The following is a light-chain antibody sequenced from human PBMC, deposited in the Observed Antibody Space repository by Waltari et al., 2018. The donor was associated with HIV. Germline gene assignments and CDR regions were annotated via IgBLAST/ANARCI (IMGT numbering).Light chain of an antibody. Sequence: QSALTQPPSVSGSPGPSVTISCTGTSSDVGRYNRVSWYQQPPGPAPKLMIYEVSNRPSGVPDRFSGSKSGNTASLTISGRQAEDEADYYCSLYTSSSIVVFGGGTKLTVL. CDR3: SLYTSSSIVV. J-gene: IGLJ2*01. CDR1: SSDVGRYNR. CDR2: EVS. V-gene: IGLV2-18*01.